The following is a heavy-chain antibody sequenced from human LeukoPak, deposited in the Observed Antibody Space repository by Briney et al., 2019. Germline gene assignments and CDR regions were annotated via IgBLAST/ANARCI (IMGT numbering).Heavy chain of an antibody. Sequence: GGSLRLSCAASGFTFSSYAMHWVRQAPGKGLEWVAVISYDGSNKYYADSVKGRFTISRDNSKNTLYLQMNSLRAEDTAVYYCAREPADVRRGTLTFDYWGQGTQVTVSS. CDR3: AREPADVRRGTLTFDY. J-gene: IGHJ4*02. D-gene: IGHD1-1*01. CDR1: GFTFSSYA. V-gene: IGHV3-30-3*01. CDR2: ISYDGSNK.